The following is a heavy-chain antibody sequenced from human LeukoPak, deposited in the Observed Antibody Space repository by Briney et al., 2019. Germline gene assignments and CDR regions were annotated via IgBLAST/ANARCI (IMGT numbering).Heavy chain of an antibody. CDR2: IIPILGIA. J-gene: IGHJ6*02. CDR3: ARALGSYGSGFHYYYGMDV. Sequence: GASVKVSCKASGGTFSSYAISWVRQAPGQGLEWMGRIIPILGIANYAQKFQGRVTITADKSTSTAYMELSSLRSEDTAVYYCARALGSYGSGFHYYYGMDVWGQGTTVTVSS. CDR1: GGTFSSYA. D-gene: IGHD3-10*01. V-gene: IGHV1-69*04.